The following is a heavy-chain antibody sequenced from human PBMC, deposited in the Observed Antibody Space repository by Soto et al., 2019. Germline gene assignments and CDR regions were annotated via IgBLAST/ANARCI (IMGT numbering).Heavy chain of an antibody. J-gene: IGHJ3*02. CDR1: GFTFDDYA. Sequence: HPGGSLRLSCAASGFTFDDYAMHWVRQAPGKGLEWVSGISWNSGSIGYADSVKGRFTISRDNAKNSLYLQMNSLRAEDTAVYYCAKDIGNKDIWGQGTMVTVSS. V-gene: IGHV3-9*01. CDR2: ISWNSGSI. CDR3: AKDIGNKDI.